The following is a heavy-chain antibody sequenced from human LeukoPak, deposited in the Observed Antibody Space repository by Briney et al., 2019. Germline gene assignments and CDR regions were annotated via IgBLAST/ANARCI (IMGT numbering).Heavy chain of an antibody. V-gene: IGHV4-39*01. CDR1: GGSISSSSYY. J-gene: IGHJ4*02. CDR2: IYYSGST. Sequence: PSETLSLTCTVSGGSISSSSYYWGWIRRPPGKGLEWIGSIYYSGSTYYTPSPKTRVTISVHTPQHPFSLKLSSVTAADRAVYYCARHFTGRTEFDYWGQGTLVTVSS. D-gene: IGHD1-14*01. CDR3: ARHFTGRTEFDY.